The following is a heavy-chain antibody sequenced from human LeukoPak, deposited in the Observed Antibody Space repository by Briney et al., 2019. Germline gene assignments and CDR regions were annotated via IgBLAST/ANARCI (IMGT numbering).Heavy chain of an antibody. D-gene: IGHD3-16*02. V-gene: IGHV4-34*01. CDR3: ARGHYDYVWGSYRYRFDY. J-gene: IGHJ4*02. CDR2: INHSGST. Sequence: SETLSLTCAVYGGSFSGYYWSSIRQPPGKGLEWIGEINHSGSTNYNPSLKSRVTISVDTSKNQFSLKLSSVTAADTAVYYCARGHYDYVWGSYRYRFDYWGQGTLVTVSS. CDR1: GGSFSGYY.